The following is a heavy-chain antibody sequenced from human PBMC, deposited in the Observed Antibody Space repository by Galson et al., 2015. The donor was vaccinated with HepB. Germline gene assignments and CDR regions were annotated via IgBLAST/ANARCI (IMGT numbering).Heavy chain of an antibody. CDR1: RFTFSSYA. D-gene: IGHD2/OR15-2a*01. V-gene: IGHV3-23*01. Sequence: SLRLSCAVSRFTFSSYAMSWVRQAPGKGLEWVSGITGSGNSTYYADSVKGRFTISRDNSKKTLYLQMNSLRVEDTAVYYCAKYSTSWGGPLDYWGRGTLVTVSS. J-gene: IGHJ4*02. CDR3: AKYSTSWGGPLDY. CDR2: ITGSGNST.